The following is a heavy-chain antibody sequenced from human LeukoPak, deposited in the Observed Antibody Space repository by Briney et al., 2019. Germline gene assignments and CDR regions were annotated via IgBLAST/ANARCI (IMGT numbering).Heavy chain of an antibody. CDR1: GYSFTSYW. J-gene: IGHJ2*01. CDR3: ARQGGEIAAAGTYWYFDL. CDR2: IYPGDSDT. D-gene: IGHD6-13*01. V-gene: IGHV5-51*01. Sequence: GESLKISCKGSGYSFTSYWIGWVRQIPGKGLEWIGIIYPGDSDTRYSPSFQGQVTISADKSISTAYLQWSSLKASDTAMYYCARQGGEIAAAGTYWYFDLWGRGTLVTVSS.